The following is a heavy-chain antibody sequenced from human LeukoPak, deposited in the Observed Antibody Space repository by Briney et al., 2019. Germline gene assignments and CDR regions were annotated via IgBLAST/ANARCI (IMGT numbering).Heavy chain of an antibody. J-gene: IGHJ4*02. V-gene: IGHV1-46*01. Sequence: ASVKVSCKASGYTFSNYYIHWVRQAPGQGLEWMGIINPSGGSTSYAQKFQGRVTMTTDTSMPIVYMELSSLRSEDTAVYHCARALYGSAFAIGYWGQGTLVTVPS. CDR1: GYTFSNYY. CDR2: INPSGGST. D-gene: IGHD6-19*01. CDR3: ARALYGSAFAIGY.